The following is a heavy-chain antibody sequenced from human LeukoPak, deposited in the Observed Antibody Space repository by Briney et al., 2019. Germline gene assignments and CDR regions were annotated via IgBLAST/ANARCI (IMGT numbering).Heavy chain of an antibody. CDR3: TKNRGGSYYSGSDY. Sequence: GGSLRLSCAASGFTFSSYAMNWVRQAPGKGLEWVSAVRGSDAGTSYADSVKGRFTISRDNSKNTLYLQMNSLRAEDTAVYYCTKNRGGSYYSGSDYWGQGTLVTVSS. V-gene: IGHV3-23*01. CDR1: GFTFSSYA. J-gene: IGHJ4*02. D-gene: IGHD1-26*01. CDR2: VRGSDAGT.